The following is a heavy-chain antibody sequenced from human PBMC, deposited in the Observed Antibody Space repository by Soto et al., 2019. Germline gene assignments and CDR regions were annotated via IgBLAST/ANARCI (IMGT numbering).Heavy chain of an antibody. D-gene: IGHD2-2*01. CDR2: ISAYNGNT. CDR1: VCRFTNYG. CDR3: ARITVDRIVDLPAPLDY. V-gene: IGHV1-18*01. J-gene: IGHJ4*02. Sequence: SAGKVSCKASVCRFTNYGIGWVRPAPGQRLEWMGWISAYNGNTNYAQKLQGRVTMTTDTSTSTAYMELRSLRSDDTAVYYCARITVDRIVDLPAPLDYWAQGTLDIGSS.